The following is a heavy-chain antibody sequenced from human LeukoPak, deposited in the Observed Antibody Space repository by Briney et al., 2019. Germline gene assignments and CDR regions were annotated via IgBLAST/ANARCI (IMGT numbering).Heavy chain of an antibody. Sequence: GRSLRLSCAASGFTFSSYGMHWVRQAPGKGLEWVAVISYDGSNKYYADSVKGRFTISRDNSKNTLYLQMNSLKTEDTAVYYCTTRNPNAFDIWGQGTVVTVSS. CDR1: GFTFSSYG. CDR3: TTRNPNAFDI. V-gene: IGHV3-30*03. D-gene: IGHD2-15*01. J-gene: IGHJ3*02. CDR2: ISYDGSNK.